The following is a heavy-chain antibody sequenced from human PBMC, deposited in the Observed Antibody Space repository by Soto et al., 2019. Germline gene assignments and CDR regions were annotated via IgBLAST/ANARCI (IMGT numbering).Heavy chain of an antibody. CDR2: IIPIFGTA. CDR3: ARGYDILTGYSSGSGRDWFDT. CDR1: GGTFSSYA. V-gene: IGHV1-69*13. D-gene: IGHD3-9*01. J-gene: IGHJ5*02. Sequence: GASVKVSCKASGGTFSSYAISWVRQAPGQGLEWMGGIIPIFGTANYAQKFQGRVTITADESTSTAYMELSSLRSEDTAVYYCARGYDILTGYSSGSGRDWFDTWGQGTLVTVSS.